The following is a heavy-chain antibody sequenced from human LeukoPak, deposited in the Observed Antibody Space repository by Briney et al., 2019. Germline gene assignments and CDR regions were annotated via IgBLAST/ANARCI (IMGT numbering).Heavy chain of an antibody. Sequence: GGSLRLSCAASGFTFDDYGMIWVRQPPGKGLEWVSSIFPSGGEIHYADSVKGRFTISRDNAKNSLYLQMNSLRAEDTAVYYCARTGGSYPYYFAYWGQGTLVTVSS. J-gene: IGHJ4*02. D-gene: IGHD1-26*01. CDR2: IFPSGGEI. V-gene: IGHV3-20*04. CDR1: GFTFDDYG. CDR3: ARTGGSYPYYFAY.